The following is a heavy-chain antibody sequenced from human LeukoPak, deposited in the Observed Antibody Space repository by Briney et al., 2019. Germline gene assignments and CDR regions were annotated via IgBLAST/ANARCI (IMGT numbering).Heavy chain of an antibody. CDR3: AVYDSSGYYYSNDAFDI. CDR1: GYTFTSYD. CDR2: MNPNSGNT. V-gene: IGHV1-8*01. Sequence: GASVKVSCKASGYTFTSYDINWVRQATGQGLEWMGCMNPNSGNTGYAQKFQGRVTMTRNTSISTAYMELSSLRSEDTAVYYCAVYDSSGYYYSNDAFDIWGQGTMVTVSS. D-gene: IGHD3-22*01. J-gene: IGHJ3*02.